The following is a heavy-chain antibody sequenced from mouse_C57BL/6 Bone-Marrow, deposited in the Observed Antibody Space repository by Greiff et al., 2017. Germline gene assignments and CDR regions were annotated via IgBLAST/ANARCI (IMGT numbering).Heavy chain of an antibody. CDR2: IDPEDGDT. CDR1: GFNIKDYY. D-gene: IGHD1-1*01. J-gene: IGHJ3*01. CDR3: ASYSWCAY. V-gene: IGHV14-2*01. Sequence: VQLQQSGAELVKPGASVKLSCTASGFNIKDYYMHWVKQRTEQGLEWIGRIDPEDGDTTYDPKFKVKATITADTSSNTAYLQLSSLTSKVTAVYYCASYSWCAYGGQGTLVTVSA.